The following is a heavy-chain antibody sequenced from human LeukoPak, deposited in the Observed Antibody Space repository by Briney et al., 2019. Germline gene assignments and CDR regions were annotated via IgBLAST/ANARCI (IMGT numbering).Heavy chain of an antibody. J-gene: IGHJ4*02. D-gene: IGHD3-10*01. CDR3: ARVDSGSYDSIDN. CDR2: IWYDGSKK. V-gene: IGHV3-33*07. CDR1: GFTFSRYG. Sequence: GSLRLSFAASGFTFSRYGMNWVRQAPGKGLEWAAVIWYDGSKKYYAESVEGRFTISRDNSKNTLYLEMNSLRAEDTAVYYCARVDSGSYDSIDNWGQGILVTVSS.